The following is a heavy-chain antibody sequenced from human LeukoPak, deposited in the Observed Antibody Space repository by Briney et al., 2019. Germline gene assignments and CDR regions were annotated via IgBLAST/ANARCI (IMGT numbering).Heavy chain of an antibody. D-gene: IGHD6-13*01. CDR1: GFTFSSCG. CDR3: AKSPSSWKFDD. J-gene: IGHJ4*02. V-gene: IGHV3-30*02. Sequence: GGSLRLSCAASGFTFSSCGMHWVRQAPGKGLEWVAFIQYHGSDKYYADSVKGRFTISRDNSKNTLDLQMNSLRADDTAVYYCAKSPSSWKFDDWGQGTLVTVSS. CDR2: IQYHGSDK.